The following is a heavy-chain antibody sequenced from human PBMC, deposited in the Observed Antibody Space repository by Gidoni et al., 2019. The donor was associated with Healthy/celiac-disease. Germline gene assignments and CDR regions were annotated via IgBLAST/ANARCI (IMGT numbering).Heavy chain of an antibody. CDR1: GFTVSRNY. Sequence: EVQLVETGGGLIQPVWSLSLSCEASGFTVSRNYMSCVRQAPGKGLQWVSVIYSGGSTYYADSVKGRFTISRDNSKNTLYLQMNSLRAEDTAVYYCARDHRDGYNSHWGQGTLVTVSS. J-gene: IGHJ4*02. V-gene: IGHV3-53*02. D-gene: IGHD5-12*01. CDR2: IYSGGST. CDR3: ARDHRDGYNSH.